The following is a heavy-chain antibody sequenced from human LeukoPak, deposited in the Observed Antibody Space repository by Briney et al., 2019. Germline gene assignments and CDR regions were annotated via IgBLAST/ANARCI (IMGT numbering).Heavy chain of an antibody. J-gene: IGHJ3*02. V-gene: IGHV3-48*01. CDR3: ARQYYDFWSGNPIGAFDI. Sequence: PGGSLRLSCAASGFIFSNYWISWVRQAPGKGLEWVSYISSSSSTIYYADSVKGRFTISRDNAKNSLYLQMNSLRAEDTAVYYCARQYYDFWSGNPIGAFDIWGQGTMVTVSS. CDR2: ISSSSSTI. CDR1: GFIFSNYW. D-gene: IGHD3-3*01.